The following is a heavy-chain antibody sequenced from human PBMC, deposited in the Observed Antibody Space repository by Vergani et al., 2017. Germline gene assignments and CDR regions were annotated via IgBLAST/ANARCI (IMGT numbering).Heavy chain of an antibody. V-gene: IGHV3-21*05. CDR3: AREYSSSWYLYYYMDV. D-gene: IGHD6-13*01. CDR1: GFTFSSYS. Sequence: EVQLVESGGGLVKPGGSLRLSCAASGFTFSSYSMNWVRQAPGKGLEWVSYISSSSSTIYYADSVKGRFTISRDNAKNSLYLQMNSLRAEDTAVYYCAREYSSSWYLYYYMDVWGKGTTVTVSS. CDR2: ISSSSSTI. J-gene: IGHJ6*03.